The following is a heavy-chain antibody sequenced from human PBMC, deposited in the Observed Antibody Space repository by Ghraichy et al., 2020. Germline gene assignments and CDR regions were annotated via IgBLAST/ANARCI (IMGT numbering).Heavy chain of an antibody. CDR3: AKVNSSGWYASVMDY. J-gene: IGHJ4*02. CDR2: ISGSGGST. V-gene: IGHV3-23*01. Sequence: GGSLRLSCAASGFTFSSYAMSWVRQAPGKGLEWVSAISGSGGSTYYADSVKGRFTISRDNSKNTLYLQMNSLRAEDTAVYYCAKVNSSGWYASVMDYWGQGTLVTVSS. CDR1: GFTFSSYA. D-gene: IGHD6-19*01.